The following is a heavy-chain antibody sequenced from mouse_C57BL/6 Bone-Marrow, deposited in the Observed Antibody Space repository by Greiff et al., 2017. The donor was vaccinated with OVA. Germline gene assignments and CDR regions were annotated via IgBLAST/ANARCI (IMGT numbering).Heavy chain of an antibody. D-gene: IGHD1-1*01. CDR3: ARDAYYYGSSSYYAMDY. CDR1: GFTFSDFY. Sequence: EVKLVESGGGLVQSGRSLRLSCATSGFTFSDFYMEWVRQAPGKGLEWIAASRNKANDYTTEYSASVKGRFIVSRDTSQSILYLQMNALRAEDTAIYYCARDAYYYGSSSYYAMDYWGQGTSVTVSS. J-gene: IGHJ4*01. CDR2: SRNKANDYTT. V-gene: IGHV7-1*01.